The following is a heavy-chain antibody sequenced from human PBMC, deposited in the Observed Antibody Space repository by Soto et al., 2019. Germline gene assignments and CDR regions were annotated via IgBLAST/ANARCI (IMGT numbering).Heavy chain of an antibody. V-gene: IGHV4-34*01. CDR1: GGAFSGYY. CDR3: ARGRIGYSSSWYGRAYWFDP. J-gene: IGHJ5*02. D-gene: IGHD6-13*01. CDR2: INHSGST. Sequence: SETLSLTCAVYGGAFSGYYLSWIRQTPGKGLESIGEINHSGSTNYNPSLKSRVTISVDTSKNQFSLKLSSVTAADTAVYYCARGRIGYSSSWYGRAYWFDPWGQGTLGTVSS.